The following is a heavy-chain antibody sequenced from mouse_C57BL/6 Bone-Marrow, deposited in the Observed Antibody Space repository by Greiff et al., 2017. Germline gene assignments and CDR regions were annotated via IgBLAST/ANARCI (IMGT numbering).Heavy chain of an antibody. D-gene: IGHD1-1*01. CDR3: SRGGLRAAGFAY. CDR2: ISSGGSYT. Sequence: EVQLQESGGDLVKPGGSLKLSCAASGFTFSSYGMSWVRQTPDKRLEWVATISSGGSYTYYPDSVKGRFTISRDNAKNNLYMQLSSLKSADTAMYYCSRGGLRAAGFAYGGQGTLVTVSA. J-gene: IGHJ3*01. V-gene: IGHV5-6*01. CDR1: GFTFSSYG.